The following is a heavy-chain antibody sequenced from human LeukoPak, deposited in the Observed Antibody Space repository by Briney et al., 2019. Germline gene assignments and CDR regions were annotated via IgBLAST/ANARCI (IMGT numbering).Heavy chain of an antibody. Sequence: SQTLSLTCAISGDSVSSNSAAWIWIRQSPSRGLEWLGWTYYRSRWYDDYAVSVKSQVVINPDTSKNQFSLQLSSVTPEDTAMYYCARDCGYIDYWGQGTLVAVSS. V-gene: IGHV6-1*01. CDR1: GDSVSSNSAA. CDR2: TYYRSRWYD. J-gene: IGHJ4*02. CDR3: ARDCGYIDY. D-gene: IGHD2-21*01.